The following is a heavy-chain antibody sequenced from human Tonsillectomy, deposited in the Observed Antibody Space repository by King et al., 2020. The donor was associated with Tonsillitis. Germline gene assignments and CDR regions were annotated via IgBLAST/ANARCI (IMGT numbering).Heavy chain of an antibody. CDR2: IIPVLGIA. D-gene: IGHD6-13*01. Sequence: QLVQSGAEVKRPGSSVKVSCKSSGDTFSSYTINWVRQAPGQGLEWMGRIIPVLGIANYAQKFQGRVTITADISTSTAYMVLSSLRSDDTAVYYCARDGRAALAREDWGQGTLVTVSS. V-gene: IGHV1-69*04. CDR3: ARDGRAALARED. CDR1: GDTFSSYT. J-gene: IGHJ4*02.